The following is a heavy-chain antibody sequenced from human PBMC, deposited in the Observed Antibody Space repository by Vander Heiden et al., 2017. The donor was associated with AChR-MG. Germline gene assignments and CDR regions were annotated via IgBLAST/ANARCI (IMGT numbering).Heavy chain of an antibody. CDR2: IYYSGST. Sequence: QVQLQESGPGLVKPSQTLSLTCTVSGGSISSGGYYWSWIRQHPGKGLEWIGYIYYSGSTYYNPSLKSRVTISVDTSKNQFSLKLSSVTAADTAVYYCARERRTVTAPRGWFDPWGQGTLVTVSS. D-gene: IGHD4-4*01. CDR3: ARERRTVTAPRGWFDP. CDR1: GGSISSGGYY. V-gene: IGHV4-31*03. J-gene: IGHJ5*02.